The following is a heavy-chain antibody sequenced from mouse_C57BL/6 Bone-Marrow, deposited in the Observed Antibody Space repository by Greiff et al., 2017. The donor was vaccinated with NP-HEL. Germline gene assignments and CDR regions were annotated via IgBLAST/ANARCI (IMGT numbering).Heavy chain of an antibody. J-gene: IGHJ3*01. Sequence: VQLKQSGPELVKPGASVKISCKASGYSFTGYYMNWVKQSPEKSLEWIGEINPSTGGTTYNQKFKAKATLTVDKSSSTAYMQLKSLTSEDSAVYYCAGLRRGFAYWGQGTLVTVSA. V-gene: IGHV1-42*01. D-gene: IGHD2-12*01. CDR3: AGLRRGFAY. CDR2: INPSTGGT. CDR1: GYSFTGYY.